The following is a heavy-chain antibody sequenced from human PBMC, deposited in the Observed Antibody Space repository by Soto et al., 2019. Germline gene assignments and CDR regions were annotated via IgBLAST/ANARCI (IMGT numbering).Heavy chain of an antibody. D-gene: IGHD6-19*01. CDR3: AIDNNMAVMAIEN. CDR2: IDSDGSDT. Sequence: PGGSRRLSCAASGFMFSSYWMHWVRQAPGKGPGWVSQIDSDGSDTTYTDSVKGRFTISRDNSKNTLYLQMNSLRAEDTSVYYCAIDNNMAVMAIENWGQEDVVTISS. V-gene: IGHV3-74*01. J-gene: IGHJ4*02. CDR1: GFMFSSYW.